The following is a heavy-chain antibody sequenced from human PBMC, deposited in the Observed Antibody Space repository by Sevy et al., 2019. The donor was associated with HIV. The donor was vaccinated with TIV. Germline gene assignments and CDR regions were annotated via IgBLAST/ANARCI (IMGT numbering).Heavy chain of an antibody. D-gene: IGHD2-15*01. CDR1: GFTFSSYS. V-gene: IGHV3-48*01. CDR2: ISSSSSTI. Sequence: GESLKISCAASGFTFSSYSMNWVRQAPGKRLEWVSYISSSSSTIYYAGSVKGRFTISRDNAKNSLYLQMNSLRAEDTAVYYCAGVDIVVVVAALDYYYYGMDVWGQGTTVTVSS. CDR3: AGVDIVVVVAALDYYYYGMDV. J-gene: IGHJ6*02.